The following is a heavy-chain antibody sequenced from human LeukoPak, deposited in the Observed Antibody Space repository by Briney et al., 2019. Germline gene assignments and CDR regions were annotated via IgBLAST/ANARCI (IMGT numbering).Heavy chain of an antibody. CDR3: VNAGPYYFDY. CDR1: GFTFSSYW. Sequence: GGSLRLSCAASGFTFSSYWMHWVRQAPGKGLVWVSRINSDGSSTSYADSVEGRFTISRDNAKNTLYLQMNSLRAEGTAVYYCVNAGPYYFDYWGQGTLVTVSS. V-gene: IGHV3-74*01. J-gene: IGHJ4*02. CDR2: INSDGSST. D-gene: IGHD6-13*01.